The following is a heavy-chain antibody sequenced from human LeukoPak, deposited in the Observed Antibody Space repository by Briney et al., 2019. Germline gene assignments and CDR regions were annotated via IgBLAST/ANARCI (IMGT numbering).Heavy chain of an antibody. CDR1: GFTFSSYA. V-gene: IGHV3-30*04. CDR2: ISYDGSNK. CDR3: ARDSGVAAAGTGSYTFDY. D-gene: IGHD6-13*01. Sequence: GGSLRLSCAASGFTFSSYAMHWLRQAPGKGLEWVAVISYDGSNKYYADSVKGRFTISRDNSKNTLYLQMNSLRAEDTAVYYCARDSGVAAAGTGSYTFDYWGQGTLVTVSS. J-gene: IGHJ4*02.